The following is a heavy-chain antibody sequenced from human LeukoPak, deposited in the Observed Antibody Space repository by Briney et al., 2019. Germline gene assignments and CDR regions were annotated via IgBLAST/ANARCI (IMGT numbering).Heavy chain of an antibody. V-gene: IGHV3-7*05. J-gene: IGHJ5*02. CDR3: VRGSSGTVVRGVSWAWFDP. CDR2: IKTDGSEK. D-gene: IGHD3-10*01. CDR1: GFTLSTYW. Sequence: GGSLRLSCVASGFTLSTYWMTWVRQAPGKGLEWVANIKTDGSEKYFVDSVRGRFTISRDNVKNSLYLQMNSLRAEDTAVYYCVRGSSGTVVRGVSWAWFDPWGQGTLVTVSS.